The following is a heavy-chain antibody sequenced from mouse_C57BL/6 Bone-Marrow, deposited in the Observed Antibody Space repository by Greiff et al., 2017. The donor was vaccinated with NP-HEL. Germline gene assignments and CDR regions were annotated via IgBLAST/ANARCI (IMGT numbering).Heavy chain of an antibody. Sequence: QVQLQQSGAELVRPGTSVKMSCKASGYTFTNYWIGWAKQRPGHGLEWIGDIYPGGGYTNYNEKFKGKAPLTADKSSSTAYMQFSSLTSEDSAIYYCARDYYGSSYDYWGQGTTLTVSS. CDR3: ARDYYGSSYDY. V-gene: IGHV1-63*01. CDR1: GYTFTNYW. J-gene: IGHJ2*01. D-gene: IGHD1-1*01. CDR2: IYPGGGYT.